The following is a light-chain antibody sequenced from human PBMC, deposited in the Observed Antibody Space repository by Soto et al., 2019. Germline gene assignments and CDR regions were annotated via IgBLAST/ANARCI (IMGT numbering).Light chain of an antibody. CDR3: QQRSNWPGT. CDR2: DAS. Sequence: EIVLTQSPATLSLSPGERATLSCRASQSVSSYLAWYQQKPGQAPRLLIYDASNRATGIPARFSGSGSGTDFTLTIXSLEPEXFAXYYCQQRSNWPGTFGQGTKVEIK. J-gene: IGKJ1*01. CDR1: QSVSSY. V-gene: IGKV3-11*01.